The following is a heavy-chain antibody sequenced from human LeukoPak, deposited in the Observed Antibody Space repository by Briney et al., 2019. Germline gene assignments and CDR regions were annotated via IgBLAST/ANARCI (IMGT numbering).Heavy chain of an antibody. D-gene: IGHD3-3*01. CDR2: IKQDGSEK. CDR1: GFTFSSYW. V-gene: IGHV3-7*01. CDR3: ARDRSDHDFWSGYYQYYFDY. Sequence: GGSLRLSCAASGFTFSSYWMSWVRQAPGKGLEWVANIKQDGSEKYYVDSVKGRFTISRDNAKNSLYLQMNSLRAEDTAVYYCARDRSDHDFWSGYYQYYFDYWGQGTLVTVSS. J-gene: IGHJ4*02.